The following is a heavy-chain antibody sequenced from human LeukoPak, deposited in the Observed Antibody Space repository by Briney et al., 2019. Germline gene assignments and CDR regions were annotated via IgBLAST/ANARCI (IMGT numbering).Heavy chain of an antibody. D-gene: IGHD6-19*01. CDR3: ARDLGVAGRGYYFDY. V-gene: IGHV1-18*01. CDR2: ISAYNGNT. CDR1: GYTFTSYG. J-gene: IGHJ4*02. Sequence: GASVKVSCKASGYTFTSYGISWVRQAPGQGLEWMGWISAYNGNTNYAQKLQGRVTMTTDTSTSTAYMELRSLRSDDTAVYYCARDLGVAGRGYYFDYWGQGTLVTVSS.